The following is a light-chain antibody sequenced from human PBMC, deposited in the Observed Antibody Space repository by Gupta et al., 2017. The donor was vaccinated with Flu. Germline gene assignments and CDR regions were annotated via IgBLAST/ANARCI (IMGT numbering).Light chain of an antibody. Sequence: SPGQTASITCSGNELGDKFVCWFQQKAGQSPALVIYHDARRPSGIPERFSGSKSGDTATLTISGTQAVDEADYYCQAWDNSTPVFGTGTKVT. V-gene: IGLV3-1*01. J-gene: IGLJ1*01. CDR1: ELGDKF. CDR3: QAWDNSTPV. CDR2: HDA.